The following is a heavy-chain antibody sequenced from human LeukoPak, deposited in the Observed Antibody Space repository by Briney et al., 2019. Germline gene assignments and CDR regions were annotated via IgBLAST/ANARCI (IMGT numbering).Heavy chain of an antibody. D-gene: IGHD3-10*01. CDR2: INHSGST. Sequence: SETLSLTCAVSGGSLSGYYWTWIRQPPGKGLEWIGEINHSGSTNYNPSLKSRVTISVDTSKKQFSLKLSSVTAADTAVYYCARETPYGSGSYPFDYWGQGILVTVSS. CDR1: GGSLSGYY. J-gene: IGHJ4*02. CDR3: ARETPYGSGSYPFDY. V-gene: IGHV4-34*01.